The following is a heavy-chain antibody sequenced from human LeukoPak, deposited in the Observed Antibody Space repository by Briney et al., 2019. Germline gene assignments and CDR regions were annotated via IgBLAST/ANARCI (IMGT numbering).Heavy chain of an antibody. CDR1: GVSITDYR. J-gene: IGHJ4*02. Sequence: AETLSLTCTVSGVSITDYRRIWIRQPAGKGLEWIGRLYTSGSTNYNPSLKSRVSMSVDTSKKQFSLRLSSVTAADTAIYYCASDYFDRTGYYGFIYWGQGSLVTISS. CDR2: LYTSGST. V-gene: IGHV4-4*07. CDR3: ASDYFDRTGYYGFIY. D-gene: IGHD3-22*01.